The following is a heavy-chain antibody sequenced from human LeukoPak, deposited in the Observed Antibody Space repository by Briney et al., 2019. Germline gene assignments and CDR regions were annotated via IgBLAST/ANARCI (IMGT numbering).Heavy chain of an antibody. CDR3: ARHGGTAVAGTDWFDP. J-gene: IGHJ5*02. CDR2: IYTSGST. V-gene: IGHV4-61*02. Sequence: SETLSLTCTVSGGSISSGSYYWSWIRQPAGKGLEWIGRIYTSGSTNYNPSLKSRVTISVDTSKNQFSLKLSSVTAADTAVYYCARHGGTAVAGTDWFDPWGQGTLVTVSS. CDR1: GGSISSGSYY. D-gene: IGHD6-19*01.